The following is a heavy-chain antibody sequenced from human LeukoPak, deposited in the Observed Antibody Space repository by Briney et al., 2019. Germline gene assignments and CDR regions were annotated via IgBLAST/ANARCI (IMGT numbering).Heavy chain of an antibody. D-gene: IGHD5-18*01. Sequence: GGSLRLSCAASGFTFSSYAMIWVRQAPGKGVDWVSAISGSGDSTDFADSVKGRFTISRDNSKNTLYLQMNSLRAEDTAVYYCAKDHGYNYGYNSYWGQGTLVTVSS. CDR3: AKDHGYNYGYNSY. J-gene: IGHJ4*02. V-gene: IGHV3-23*01. CDR2: ISGSGDST. CDR1: GFTFSSYA.